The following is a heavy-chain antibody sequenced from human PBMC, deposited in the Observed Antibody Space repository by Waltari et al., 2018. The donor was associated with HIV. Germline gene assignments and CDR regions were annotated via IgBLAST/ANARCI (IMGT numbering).Heavy chain of an antibody. CDR3: ARNPNGMDV. J-gene: IGHJ6*02. V-gene: IGHV5-51*03. CDR2: IFPGNSDT. CDR1: GYNFVDYW. Sequence: EVQLVQSGAEVKKPGESLKISGKVSGYNFVDYWIGWVRQMPGKGLEWMGIIFPGNSDTRYSSSFEGQVSISADKSTSTAYLQWRSLRASDTAMYYCARNPNGMDVWGQGTTVTVSS.